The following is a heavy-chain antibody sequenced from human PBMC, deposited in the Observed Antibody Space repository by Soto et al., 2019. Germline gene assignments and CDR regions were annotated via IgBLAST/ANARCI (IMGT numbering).Heavy chain of an antibody. D-gene: IGHD2-15*01. CDR2: IIPILGIA. Sequence: QVQLVKSGAEVKKPGSSVKVSCKASGGTFSSYTISWVRQAPGQGLEWMGRIIPILGIANYAQKFQGRVTITADKSTSTAYMELSSLRSEDTAVYYCARDRCSGGSCYSYYFDYWGQGTLVTVSS. CDR3: ARDRCSGGSCYSYYFDY. CDR1: GGTFSSYT. V-gene: IGHV1-69*08. J-gene: IGHJ4*02.